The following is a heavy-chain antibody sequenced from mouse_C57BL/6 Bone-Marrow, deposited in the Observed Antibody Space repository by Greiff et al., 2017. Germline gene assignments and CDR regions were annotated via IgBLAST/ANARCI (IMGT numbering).Heavy chain of an antibody. D-gene: IGHD2-2*01. Sequence: VQLQQSGAELVKPGASVKLSCKASGYTFTSYWMQWVKQRPGQGLEWIGEIDPSDSNTNYNQKFKGKATLTVDTSSSSAYMQLRSLTSEDSAVYYCTRADYGYDGDYWGQGTTLTVSS. CDR1: GYTFTSYW. CDR3: TRADYGYDGDY. V-gene: IGHV1-50*01. J-gene: IGHJ2*01. CDR2: IDPSDSNT.